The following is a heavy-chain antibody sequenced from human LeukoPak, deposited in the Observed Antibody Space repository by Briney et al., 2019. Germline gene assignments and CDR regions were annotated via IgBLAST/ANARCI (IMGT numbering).Heavy chain of an antibody. J-gene: IGHJ6*02. CDR3: ARERTLYCTNGVCYYYGMDV. CDR2: INAGNGNT. D-gene: IGHD2-8*01. Sequence: ASVKVSCKASGYTFTSYAMHWVRQAPGQRLEWMRWINAGNGNTKYSQKFQGRVTITRDTSASTAYMELSSLRSEDTAVYYCARERTLYCTNGVCYYYGMDVWGQGTTVTVSS. CDR1: GYTFTSYA. V-gene: IGHV1-3*01.